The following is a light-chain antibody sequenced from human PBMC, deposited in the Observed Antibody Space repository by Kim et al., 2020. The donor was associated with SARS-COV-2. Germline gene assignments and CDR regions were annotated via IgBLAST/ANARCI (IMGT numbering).Light chain of an antibody. CDR2: DAS. V-gene: IGKV3-11*01. J-gene: IGKJ3*01. Sequence: LSLSPGERAPLSCRASQSVSSYLAWYQPKPGQAPRLLIYDASTRATGIPARFSGSGSGTDFTLTISSLEPEDFAVYYCQQRRGFTFGPGTKVDIK. CDR1: QSVSSY. CDR3: QQRRGFT.